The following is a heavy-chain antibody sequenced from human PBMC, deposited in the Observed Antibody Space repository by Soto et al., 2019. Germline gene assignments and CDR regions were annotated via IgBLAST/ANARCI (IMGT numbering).Heavy chain of an antibody. D-gene: IGHD3-22*01. CDR3: ARLGGYYQALDT. J-gene: IGHJ5*02. V-gene: IGHV4-59*08. CDR1: GGSISPYY. CDR2: IYYTGTT. Sequence: SETLSLTCTVSGGSISPYYWSWIRQSPGKGLEWISYIYYTGTTRYNPSLKSRVTILVDTSKNQFSLKLSSVTAADTAVYYCARLGGYYQALDTWGQGALVTVSS.